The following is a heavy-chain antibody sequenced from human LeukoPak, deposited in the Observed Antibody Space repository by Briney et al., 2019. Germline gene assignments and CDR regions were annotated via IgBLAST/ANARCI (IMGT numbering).Heavy chain of an antibody. CDR1: GYTFTSYG. D-gene: IGHD4-11*01. CDR3: ARDHTPGHMTTVGDDY. V-gene: IGHV1-18*01. J-gene: IGHJ4*02. Sequence: ASVKVSCKASGYTFTSYGISWVRQAPGQGLEWMGWISAYNGNTNYAQKLQGRVTMTTDTSTSTAYMELSSLRSEDTAVYYCARDHTPGHMTTVGDDYWGQGTLVTVSS. CDR2: ISAYNGNT.